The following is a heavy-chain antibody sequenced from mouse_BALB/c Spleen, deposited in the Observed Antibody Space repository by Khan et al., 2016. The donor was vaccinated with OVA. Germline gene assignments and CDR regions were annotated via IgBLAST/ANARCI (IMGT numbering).Heavy chain of an antibody. V-gene: IGHV5-4*02. Sequence: VVLVESGGGLVKSGGPLKLSCAASGFTFSDYYMYWVRQTPEKRLEWVATISDGGSYTYYPDSVKGRFTISRDNAKNNLYLQMSSLKSEDTAMYYCARGENWSIDYWGQGTTLTVSS. D-gene: IGHD4-1*01. J-gene: IGHJ2*01. CDR2: ISDGGSYT. CDR1: GFTFSDYY. CDR3: ARGENWSIDY.